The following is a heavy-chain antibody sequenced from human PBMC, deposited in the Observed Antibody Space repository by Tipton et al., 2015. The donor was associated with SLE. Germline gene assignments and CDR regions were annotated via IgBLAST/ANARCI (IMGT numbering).Heavy chain of an antibody. V-gene: IGHV3-30*04. J-gene: IGHJ4*02. CDR3: ASSGSEGY. CDR1: GFTFSSYA. CDR2: ISYDGSNK. D-gene: IGHD1-26*01. Sequence: SLRLSCAASGFTFSSYAMHWVRQAPGKGLEWVAVISYDGSNKYYADSVKGRFTISRDNSKNTLYLQMSSLRAEDTAVYYCASSGSEGYWGQGTLVTVSS.